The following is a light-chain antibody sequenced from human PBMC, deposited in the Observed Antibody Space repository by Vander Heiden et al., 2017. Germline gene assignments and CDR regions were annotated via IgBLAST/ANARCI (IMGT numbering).Light chain of an antibody. CDR1: SSDVVGYNY. Sequence: QSALTQPASVSGSPGQLITIPCTGTSSDVVGYNYVSWYQQHPGKAPKVMIYDVSNRPSGVSNRFSGSKSGNTASLTISGLQAEDEADYYCTSYTSRTTWVFGGGTKLTVL. J-gene: IGLJ2*01. CDR2: DVS. CDR3: TSYTSRTTWV. V-gene: IGLV2-14*03.